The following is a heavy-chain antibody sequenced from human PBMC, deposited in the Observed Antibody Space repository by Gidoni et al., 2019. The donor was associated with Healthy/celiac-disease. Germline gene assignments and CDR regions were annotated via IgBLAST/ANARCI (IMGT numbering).Heavy chain of an antibody. D-gene: IGHD6-19*01. J-gene: IGHJ4*02. V-gene: IGHV3-66*02. CDR1: GFTVSSNY. CDR2: IYSGGST. CDR3: ARGEQWLSMGWSFDY. Sequence: EVQLVESGGGLVQPGGSLRLSCAASGFTVSSNYMSWVRQAPGKGLEWVSVIYSGGSTYYADSVKGRFTISRDNSKNTLYLQMNSLRAEDTAVYYCARGEQWLSMGWSFDYWGQGTLVTVSS.